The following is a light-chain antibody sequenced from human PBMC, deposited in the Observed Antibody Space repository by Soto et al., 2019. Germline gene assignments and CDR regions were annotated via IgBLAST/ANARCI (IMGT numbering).Light chain of an antibody. V-gene: IGKV3-20*01. CDR3: QQYGDGNSPRYS. CDR1: QSISSIY. J-gene: IGKJ2*03. Sequence: EVVLTQSPGTLSLSPGERVTLSCRASQSISSIYLAWYQQKPGQAPRLLIYATSNRATGIPDRFSGSGSGTDFTLTITRLEREDFAVYYCQQYGDGNSPRYSFGQGTRLDIK. CDR2: ATS.